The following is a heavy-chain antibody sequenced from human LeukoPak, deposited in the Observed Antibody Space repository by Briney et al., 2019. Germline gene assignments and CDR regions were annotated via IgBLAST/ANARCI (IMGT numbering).Heavy chain of an antibody. J-gene: IGHJ3*02. D-gene: IGHD1-26*01. CDR1: GFTFSSYS. CDR3: ARDPSGTYYPRVSGALDI. V-gene: IGHV3-21*01. CDR2: ISSISSYI. Sequence: GGSLRLSCAASGFTFSSYSMNWVRQAPGKGLEWVTSISSISSYIYYADSVKGRFTVSRDNAKNSLYLQMDSLRAEDTAVYYCARDPSGTYYPRVSGALDIWGQGTMVTVSS.